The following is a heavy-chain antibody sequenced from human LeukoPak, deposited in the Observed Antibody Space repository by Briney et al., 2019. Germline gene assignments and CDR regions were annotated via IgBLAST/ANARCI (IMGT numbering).Heavy chain of an antibody. CDR1: GFTFSSYS. V-gene: IGHV3-21*01. CDR2: ISSSSSYI. D-gene: IGHD4-17*01. CDR3: ARDQVNDYGDDTEFDY. J-gene: IGHJ4*02. Sequence: VGSLRLSCAASGFTFSSYSMNWVRQAPGKGLEWVSSISSSSSYIYYADSVKGRFTISRDNAKNSLYLQMNSLRAEDTAVYYCARDQVNDYGDDTEFDYWGQGTLVTVS.